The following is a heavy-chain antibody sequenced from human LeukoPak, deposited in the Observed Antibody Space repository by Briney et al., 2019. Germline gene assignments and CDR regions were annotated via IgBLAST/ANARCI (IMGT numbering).Heavy chain of an antibody. D-gene: IGHD3-10*01. CDR1: GGTFSSYA. Sequence: ASVKVSCKASGGTFSSYAISWVRQAPGQGLEWMGGIIPIFGTANYAQKFQGRVTITTDESTSTAYMELSSLRSEDTAVYYCASGTTTLWFGELYYYMDVWGKRTPVTVSS. V-gene: IGHV1-69*05. J-gene: IGHJ6*03. CDR3: ASGTTTLWFGELYYYMDV. CDR2: IIPIFGTA.